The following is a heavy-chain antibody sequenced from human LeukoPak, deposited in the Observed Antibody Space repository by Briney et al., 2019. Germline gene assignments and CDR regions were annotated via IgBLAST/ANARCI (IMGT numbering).Heavy chain of an antibody. CDR3: ARDGGTRAYCGGDCGPYYYYYYYMDV. D-gene: IGHD2-21*02. CDR2: IIPIFGTA. V-gene: IGHV1-69*05. CDR1: GGTFSSYA. J-gene: IGHJ6*03. Sequence: SVKVSCKASGGTFSSYAISWVRQAPGQGLEWMGRIIPIFGTANYAQKFQGRVTITTDESTSTAYMELSSLRSEDTAVYYCARDGGTRAYCGGDCGPYYYYYYYMDVWGKGTTVTVSS.